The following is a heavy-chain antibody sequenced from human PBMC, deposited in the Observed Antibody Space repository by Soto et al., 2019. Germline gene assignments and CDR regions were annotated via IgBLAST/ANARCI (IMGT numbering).Heavy chain of an antibody. V-gene: IGHV5-51*01. CDR1: GYSFTSYW. CDR2: IYPGDSDT. D-gene: IGHD3-22*01. Sequence: GESLKISCKGSGYSFTSYWIGWLRPMPGKGLEWMGIIYPGDSDTRYSPSFQGQVTISADKSISTAYLQWSSLKASDTAMYYCARPYYYDSSVYDAFDIWGQGTMVTVSS. CDR3: ARPYYYDSSVYDAFDI. J-gene: IGHJ3*02.